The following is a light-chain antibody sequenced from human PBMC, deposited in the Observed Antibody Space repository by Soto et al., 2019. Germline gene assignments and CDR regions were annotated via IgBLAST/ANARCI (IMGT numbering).Light chain of an antibody. V-gene: IGLV2-23*02. CDR1: SSDVGSYNL. J-gene: IGLJ1*01. Sequence: QSVLTQPAPMSGSPGQSITLSCPGTSSDVGSYNLVSWYQQHPGKAPNLMIYEVSKLPSGVSNRFSGSKSGNTASLTISGLQAEDEADYYCCSYAGSSTYVFGTGTKVTVL. CDR2: EVS. CDR3: CSYAGSSTYV.